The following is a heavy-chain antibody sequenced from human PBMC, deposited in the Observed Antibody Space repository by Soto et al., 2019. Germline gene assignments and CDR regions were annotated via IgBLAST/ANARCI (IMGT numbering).Heavy chain of an antibody. J-gene: IGHJ5*02. CDR1: GYSISSGLY. CDR3: AIGNPDWFDP. CDR2: IYRGGIT. V-gene: IGHV4-38-2*01. D-gene: IGHD1-1*01. Sequence: WETLSLTCAVSGYSISSGLYWGWIRQPPGKGLEWIGTIYRGGITYYNPSLKSRVTISIDTSKNHFSLRLSSVTATDTAVYFCAIGNPDWFDPWGQGTLVTVS.